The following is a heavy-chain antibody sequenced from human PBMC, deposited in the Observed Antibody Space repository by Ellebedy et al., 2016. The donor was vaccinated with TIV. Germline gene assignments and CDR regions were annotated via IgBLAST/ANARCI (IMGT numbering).Heavy chain of an antibody. Sequence: PGGSLRLSCAASGFTVRSNSMSWVSQAPGNGLEWVSVIETGVNTYYADSVMGRFTISRDNSKDTLYLQMNSLRAEDTAVYYGARGSGGYCSGDSCYFPDFWGQGTLVTGSS. CDR3: ARGSGGYCSGDSCYFPDF. V-gene: IGHV3-53*01. J-gene: IGHJ4*02. D-gene: IGHD2-15*01. CDR2: IETGVNT. CDR1: GFTVRSNS.